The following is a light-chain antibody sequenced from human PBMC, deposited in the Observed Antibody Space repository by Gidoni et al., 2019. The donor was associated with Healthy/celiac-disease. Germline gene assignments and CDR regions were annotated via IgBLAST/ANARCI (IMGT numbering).Light chain of an antibody. V-gene: IGLV1-47*01. Sequence: SVLTQPPSASVTPGQRVTIPCSGSSSNIGSNYVYWYQQLPGTAPKLLIYRNNQRPSGVPDRFSGSKSGTSASLAISGLRSEDEADYYCAAWDDSLSVLFGGGTKLTVL. CDR1: SSNIGSNY. CDR2: RNN. CDR3: AAWDDSLSVL. J-gene: IGLJ2*01.